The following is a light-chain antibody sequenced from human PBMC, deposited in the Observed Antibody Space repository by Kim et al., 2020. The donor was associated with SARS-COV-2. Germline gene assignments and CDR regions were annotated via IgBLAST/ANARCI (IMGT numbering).Light chain of an antibody. CDR2: SDD. Sequence: QSVLTQPPSASGTPGQRVTISCSGSRSNIGRNSVTWYLLLPGTAPELLIYSDDERPSGVPDRFSGSKSGTSASLAISGLQSEDEAHYYCATWDDSLTGPVFGGGTKLTVL. V-gene: IGLV1-44*01. CDR3: ATWDDSLTGPV. CDR1: RSNIGRNS. J-gene: IGLJ3*02.